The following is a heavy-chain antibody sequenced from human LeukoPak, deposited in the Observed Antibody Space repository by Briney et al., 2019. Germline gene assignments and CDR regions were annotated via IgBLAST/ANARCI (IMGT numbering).Heavy chain of an antibody. CDR3: ARDRQGSTIDY. CDR1: GGSISSGGYY. V-gene: IGHV4-30-2*01. CDR2: IYHSGST. Sequence: PSQTLSLTCTVSGGSISSGGYYWSWIRQPPGKGLEWIGYIYHSGSTYYNPSLKSRVTISVDRSKNQFSLELSSVTAADTAVYYCARDRQGSTIDYWGQGTLVTVSS. J-gene: IGHJ4*02.